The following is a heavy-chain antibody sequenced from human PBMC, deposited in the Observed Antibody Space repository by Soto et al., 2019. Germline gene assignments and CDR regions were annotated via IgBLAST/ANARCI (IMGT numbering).Heavy chain of an antibody. J-gene: IGHJ6*02. CDR3: ARDWRNSMDV. Sequence: PGGSLRLSCAASGFVFRSYWMHWVRQAPGKGLVWVSRISRDGTSTSYADSVKGRFSISRDNAKNTLFLQLNSLRAEDTAVYYCARDWRNSMDVWGQGTTVTVSS. CDR1: GFVFRSYW. CDR2: ISRDGTST. D-gene: IGHD4-4*01. V-gene: IGHV3-74*01.